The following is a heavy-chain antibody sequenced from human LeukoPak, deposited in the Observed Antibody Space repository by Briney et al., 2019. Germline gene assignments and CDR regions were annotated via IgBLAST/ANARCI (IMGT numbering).Heavy chain of an antibody. D-gene: IGHD6-13*01. CDR1: GGSFSGYY. V-gene: IGHV4-34*01. J-gene: IGHJ4*02. CDR3: ARESDSSSWYVDY. Sequence: SETLPLTCAVYGGSFSGYYWSWIRQPPGKGLEWIGEINHSGSTNYNPSLKSRVTISVDTSKNQFSLKLSSVTAADTAVYYCARESDSSSWYVDYWGQGALVTVSS. CDR2: INHSGST.